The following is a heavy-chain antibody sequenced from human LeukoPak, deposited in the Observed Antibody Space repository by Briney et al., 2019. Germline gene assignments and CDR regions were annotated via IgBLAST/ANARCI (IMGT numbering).Heavy chain of an antibody. CDR3: ARDWQQLVRYYYYGMDV. V-gene: IGHV3-23*01. Sequence: GGSLRLSCAASGFIFNKHAMNWVRQAPGKGLEWVSGLSGSGGSTDYADSVKGRFTVSRDNSKNTLYLQMNSLRAEDTAVYYCARDWQQLVRYYYYGMDVWGQGTTVTVSS. D-gene: IGHD6-13*01. J-gene: IGHJ6*02. CDR2: LSGSGGST. CDR1: GFIFNKHA.